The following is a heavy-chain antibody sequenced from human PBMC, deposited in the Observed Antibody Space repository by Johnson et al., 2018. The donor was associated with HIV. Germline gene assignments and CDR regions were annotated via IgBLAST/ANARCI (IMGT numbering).Heavy chain of an antibody. Sequence: VQVVESGGGVVRPGGSLRLSCAASGFTFDDYGMSWVRQAPGKGLEWVSGINWNGGSTGYADSVKGRFTISRDNAKNSRYLQMNSLRAEDTALYYCARGFSSSSSSWKGAFDIWGQGTMVTVSS. J-gene: IGHJ3*02. V-gene: IGHV3-20*04. D-gene: IGHD6-13*01. CDR3: ARGFSSSSSSWKGAFDI. CDR1: GFTFDDYG. CDR2: INWNGGST.